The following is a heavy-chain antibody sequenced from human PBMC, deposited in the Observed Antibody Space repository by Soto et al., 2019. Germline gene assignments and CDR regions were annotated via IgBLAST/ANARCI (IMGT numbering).Heavy chain of an antibody. V-gene: IGHV1-46*01. Sequence: ASVKVSCKASGYTFTSYYMHWVRQAPGQGLEWMGIINPSGGSTSYAQKFQGRVTMTRDTSTSTVYMELSSLRSEDTAVYYCASGFTRLLLWPAIPAYGMDVWGQGTTVTGSS. CDR3: ASGFTRLLLWPAIPAYGMDV. D-gene: IGHD2-21*02. CDR2: INPSGGST. CDR1: GYTFTSYY. J-gene: IGHJ6*01.